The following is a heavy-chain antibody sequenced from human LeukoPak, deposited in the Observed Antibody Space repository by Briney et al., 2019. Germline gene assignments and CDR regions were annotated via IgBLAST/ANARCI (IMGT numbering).Heavy chain of an antibody. V-gene: IGHV3-53*01. CDR1: GFTGSSNY. CDR2: IYSGGST. D-gene: IGHD3-22*01. J-gene: IGHJ4*02. CDR3: ARDIAYDSSGYYSPHFDY. Sequence: GGSLRLSCAASGFTGSSNYMSWVRQAPGKGLEWGSVIYSGGSTYYADSLKGRFTISRDNSKNTLYLQMNSLRAEDTAVYYCARDIAYDSSGYYSPHFDYWGQGTLVTVSS.